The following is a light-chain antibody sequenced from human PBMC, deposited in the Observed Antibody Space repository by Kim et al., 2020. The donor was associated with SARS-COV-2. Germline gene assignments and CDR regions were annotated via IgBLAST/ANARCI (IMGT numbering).Light chain of an antibody. J-gene: IGLJ2*01. Sequence: VALGQTARITGGGDNSGSKKGHWYQQKPGQAPVLVIYRDSNRPSGIPERFSGSNSGNTATLTISRAQAGDEADYYCQVWDSSTAVVFGGGTQLTVL. CDR3: QVWDSSTAVV. V-gene: IGLV3-9*01. CDR2: RDS. CDR1: NSGSKK.